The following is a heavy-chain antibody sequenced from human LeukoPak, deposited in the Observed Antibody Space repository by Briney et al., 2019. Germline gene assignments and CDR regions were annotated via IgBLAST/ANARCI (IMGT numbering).Heavy chain of an antibody. V-gene: IGHV3-23*01. D-gene: IGHD5-12*01. Sequence: PGGSLRLSRAASGFTYSSYAMSWVRQAPGKGLEWVSTISGSGGSTYYTDSVKGRFTISRDNSKNTLYLQMNSLRAEDTAVYYRAKQTGEGGYGPLDYWGQGTLVIVSA. J-gene: IGHJ4*02. CDR3: AKQTGEGGYGPLDY. CDR2: ISGSGGST. CDR1: GFTYSSYA.